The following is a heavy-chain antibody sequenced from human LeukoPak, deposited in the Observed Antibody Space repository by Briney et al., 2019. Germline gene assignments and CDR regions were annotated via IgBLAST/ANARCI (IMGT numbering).Heavy chain of an antibody. Sequence: SETLSLTCAVYGGSFSGYYWSWIRQPPGKGLEWIGEIYHSGSTNYNPSLKSRVTISVDTSKNQFSLKLSSVTAADTAVYYCAGVGGSGRLTWLGPGGQGTRVTVSS. V-gene: IGHV4-34*01. D-gene: IGHD3-16*01. CDR3: AGVGGSGRLTWLGP. CDR2: IYHSGST. J-gene: IGHJ5*02. CDR1: GGSFSGYY.